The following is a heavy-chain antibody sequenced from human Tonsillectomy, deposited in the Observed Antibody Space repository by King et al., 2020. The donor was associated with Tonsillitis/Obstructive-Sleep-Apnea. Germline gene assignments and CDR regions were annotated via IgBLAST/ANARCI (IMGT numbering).Heavy chain of an antibody. V-gene: IGHV3-13*04. CDR2: IGTAGDT. J-gene: IGHJ5*02. Sequence: VQLVESGGGLVQPGGSLRLSCAASGFTFSSYDMHWVRQATGKGLEWVSAIGTAGDTYYPGSVKGRFTISRENAKNSLYLQMNSLRAGDTAVYYCARAVVPAAITLWFDPWGQGTLVTVSS. D-gene: IGHD2-2*01. CDR1: GFTFSSYD. CDR3: ARAVVPAAITLWFDP.